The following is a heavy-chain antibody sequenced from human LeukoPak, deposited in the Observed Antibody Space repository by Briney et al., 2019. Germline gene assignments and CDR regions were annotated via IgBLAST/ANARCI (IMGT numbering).Heavy chain of an antibody. J-gene: IGHJ4*02. V-gene: IGHV4-61*02. CDR1: GGSISSGSYY. CDR2: IYTSGST. CDR3: ARGDSSGFSGKIQDY. D-gene: IGHD3-22*01. Sequence: SETLSLTCTVSGGSISSGSYYWSWIRQPAGKGLEWIGRIYTSGSTNYNPSLKSRVTISVDTSKNQFSLNLSSVTAADTAVYYCARGDSSGFSGKIQDYWGQGTLVTVSS.